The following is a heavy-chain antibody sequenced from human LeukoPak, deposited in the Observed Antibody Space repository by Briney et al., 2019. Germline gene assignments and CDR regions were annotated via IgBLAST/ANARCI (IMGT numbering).Heavy chain of an antibody. Sequence: SETLSLTCAVYGGSFSGYYWSWIRQPPGEGLEWVGEINHSGSTNYNPSLKSRVTISVDTSKNQFSLKLSSVTAADTAVYYCARPHYDFWSGYYYFDYWGQGTLVTVSS. CDR1: GGSFSGYY. CDR2: INHSGST. J-gene: IGHJ4*02. V-gene: IGHV4-34*01. CDR3: ARPHYDFWSGYYYFDY. D-gene: IGHD3-3*01.